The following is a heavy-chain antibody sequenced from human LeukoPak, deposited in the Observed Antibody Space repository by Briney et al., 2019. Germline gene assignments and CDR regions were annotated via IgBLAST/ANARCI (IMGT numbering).Heavy chain of an antibody. V-gene: IGHV1-69*01. J-gene: IGHJ4*02. CDR1: GGTFSSYA. Sequence: GSSVKVSCKASGGTFSSYAISWVRQAPGQGLEWMGGIIPIFGTANYAQKFQGRVTITADESTSTAYMELSSLRSEDTAVYYCASHRATLDYSNPLDYWGQGTLVTVSS. CDR3: ASHRATLDYSNPLDY. CDR2: IIPIFGTA. D-gene: IGHD4-11*01.